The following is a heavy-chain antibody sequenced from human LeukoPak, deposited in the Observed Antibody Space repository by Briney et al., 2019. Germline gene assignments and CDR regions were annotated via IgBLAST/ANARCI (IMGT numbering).Heavy chain of an antibody. Sequence: GGSLRLSCAASGFTFSSYGMHWVRQAPGKGLEWVANIKQDGSEKYYVDSVKGRFTISRDNARSSLYLQMNSLRVEDTAIYYCARVRGSYCSDYWGQGTPVTVSS. J-gene: IGHJ4*02. CDR3: ARVRGSYCSDY. CDR2: IKQDGSEK. D-gene: IGHD1-26*01. CDR1: GFTFSSYG. V-gene: IGHV3-7*01.